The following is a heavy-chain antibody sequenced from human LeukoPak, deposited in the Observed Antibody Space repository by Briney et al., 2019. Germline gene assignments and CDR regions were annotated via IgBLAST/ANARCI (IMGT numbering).Heavy chain of an antibody. D-gene: IGHD4-17*01. V-gene: IGHV3-74*01. CDR1: GFTFSIYW. J-gene: IGHJ4*01. CDR2: MNPDGSST. Sequence: GGSLRLSCAASGFTFSIYWMYWVRQAPGKGPVWVSRMNPDGSSTTYADSVKGRFTISRDNAKKMLYLEMNSLRVEDTAVYYYGRGKTTVTDWGQGTLVTVSS. CDR3: GRGKTTVTD.